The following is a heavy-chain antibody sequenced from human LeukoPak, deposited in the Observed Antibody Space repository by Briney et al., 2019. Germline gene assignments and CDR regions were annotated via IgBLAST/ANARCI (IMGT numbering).Heavy chain of an antibody. D-gene: IGHD2-15*01. CDR3: VKEKGYCSGGSCFPALFDY. Sequence: PGRSLRLSCAASGFTFSSYGMHWVRQAPGKGLEYVSAISSNGGTTYYADSVKGRFTISRDNSKNTLYLQMSSLRVEDTAVYYCVKEKGYCSGGSCFPALFDYWGQGTLVTVSS. V-gene: IGHV3-64D*06. CDR1: GFTFSSYG. CDR2: ISSNGGTT. J-gene: IGHJ4*02.